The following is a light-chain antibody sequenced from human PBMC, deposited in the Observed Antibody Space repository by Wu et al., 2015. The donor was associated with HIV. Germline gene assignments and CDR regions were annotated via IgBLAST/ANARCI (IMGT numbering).Light chain of an antibody. CDR3: QQYGSSPVT. J-gene: IGKJ4*01. V-gene: IGKV3-20*01. CDR1: QSFNSNY. Sequence: EIVLTQSPGTLSLSQGEGATLSCRASQSFNSNYLAWYQQKPGQAPSLLIFDTSKRATGISDRFSSSGSGTDFTLTISGLEPEDFAVYYCQQYGSSPVTFGGGPRWRSN. CDR2: DTS.